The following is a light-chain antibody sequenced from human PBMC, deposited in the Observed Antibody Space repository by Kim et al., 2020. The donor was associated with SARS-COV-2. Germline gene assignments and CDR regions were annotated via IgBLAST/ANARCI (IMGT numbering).Light chain of an antibody. CDR3: QQYNSWPPRYT. CDR1: QSVGTN. Sequence: EIVMTQSPATLSVSPGERATLSCRASQSVGTNLAWYQQKPGQAPRLLIDGASTRGTGIPTRFSGSGSGTEFTLSISSLQSEDFAVYYCQQYNSWPPRYTFGQETKLEI. CDR2: GAS. V-gene: IGKV3-15*01. J-gene: IGKJ2*01.